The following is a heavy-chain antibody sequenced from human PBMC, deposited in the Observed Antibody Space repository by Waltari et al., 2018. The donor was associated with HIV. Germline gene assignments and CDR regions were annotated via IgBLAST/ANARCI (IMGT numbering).Heavy chain of an antibody. CDR2: ISTTSTI. CDR3: VKDLWVAVTGTSEEDF. D-gene: IGHD6-19*01. Sequence: EVQLVESGGGLVQPGGSLRLSCAASGFTFSTYSMNWVRQAPGKGLEWVSYISTTSTIHYTDSVKGRFTISRDNSKNTLYLQMNSLRVEDTATYYCVKDLWVAVTGTSEEDFWGQGTLVTVSS. V-gene: IGHV3-48*01. CDR1: GFTFSTYS. J-gene: IGHJ4*02.